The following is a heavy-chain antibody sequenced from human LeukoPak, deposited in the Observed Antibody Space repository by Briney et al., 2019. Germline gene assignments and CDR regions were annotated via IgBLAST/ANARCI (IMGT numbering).Heavy chain of an antibody. Sequence: GGSLRLSCAASGFTFSNYAMSWVRQAPGRGLEWVSAISGSSGLTYYTDSVKGRFTISRDNSKNTLFLQMNSLRAEDTAVYYCARRGESSSYGDYRFDYWGQGTLVTVSS. CDR2: ISGSSGLT. D-gene: IGHD4-17*01. J-gene: IGHJ4*02. CDR1: GFTFSNYA. V-gene: IGHV3-23*01. CDR3: ARRGESSSYGDYRFDY.